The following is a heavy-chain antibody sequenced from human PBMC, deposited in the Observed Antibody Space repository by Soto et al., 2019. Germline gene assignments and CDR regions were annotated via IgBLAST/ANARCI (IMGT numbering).Heavy chain of an antibody. V-gene: IGHV1-46*01. CDR2: INPSGGST. D-gene: IGHD2-15*01. CDR3: ARENIVVVVAATDAFDI. Sequence: ASVKVSCKASGYTFTSYYMHWVRQAPGQGLEWMGIINPSGGSTSYAQKFQGRVTMTRDTSTSTVYMELSSLRSEDTAVYYCARENIVVVVAATDAFDIWGQGTMVTVSS. CDR1: GYTFTSYY. J-gene: IGHJ3*02.